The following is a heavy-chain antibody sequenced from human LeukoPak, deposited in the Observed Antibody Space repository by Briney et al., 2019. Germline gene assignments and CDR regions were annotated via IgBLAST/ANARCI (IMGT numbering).Heavy chain of an antibody. D-gene: IGHD6-13*01. J-gene: IGHJ4*02. CDR1: GFTFRTYW. Sequence: PGGSLRLSCAASGFTFRTYWMSWVRPAPGKGLEWVSVISGSGGSTYYADSVKGRFTISRDNSKNTLYLQMNSLRAEDTAVYYCAKRGVSSSWYYFDYWGQGTLVTVSS. V-gene: IGHV3-23*01. CDR3: AKRGVSSSWYYFDY. CDR2: ISGSGGST.